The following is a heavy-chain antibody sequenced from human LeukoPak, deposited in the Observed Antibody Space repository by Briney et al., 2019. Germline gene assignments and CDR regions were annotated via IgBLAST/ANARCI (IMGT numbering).Heavy chain of an antibody. Sequence: GGSLRLSCAASGFTFSNYAMSWVRHAPGKGLEWVSAISGGGADTHYADSVKGRFTISRDTSKNTLDLQMNSLRAEDTAVYYCASPMSTVTTGAFDIWGQGTMVTVSS. CDR1: GFTFSNYA. V-gene: IGHV3-23*01. CDR2: ISGGGADT. J-gene: IGHJ3*02. CDR3: ASPMSTVTTGAFDI. D-gene: IGHD4-17*01.